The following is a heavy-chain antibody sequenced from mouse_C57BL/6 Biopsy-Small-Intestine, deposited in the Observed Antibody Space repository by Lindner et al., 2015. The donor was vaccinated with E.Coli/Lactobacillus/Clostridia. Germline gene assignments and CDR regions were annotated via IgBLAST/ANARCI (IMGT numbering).Heavy chain of an antibody. CDR1: GYTFTSYG. V-gene: IGHV1-81*01. Sequence: VQLQESGSELARPGASVKLSCKASGYTFTSYGISWVKQRTGQGLEWIGEIYPRSGNTYYNEKSKGKATVTVDKSSSTAYMELRSLTSEDSAVYLCARDYYGTSSYYAMDYWGQGTSVTVSS. CDR3: ARDYYGTSSYYAMDY. D-gene: IGHD1-1*01. J-gene: IGHJ4*01. CDR2: IYPRSGNT.